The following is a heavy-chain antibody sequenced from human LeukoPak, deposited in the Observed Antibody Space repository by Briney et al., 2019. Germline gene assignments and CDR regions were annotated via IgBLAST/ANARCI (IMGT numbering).Heavy chain of an antibody. V-gene: IGHV4-59*01. CDR3: ARVKDGYNPWVDY. D-gene: IGHD5-24*01. Sequence: SETLSLTCTVSGGSISSYYWSWIRQPPGKGLEWIGYIYYSGSTNYNPSLKSRVTISVDTSKNQFSLKLSSVTAADTAVYYCARVKDGYNPWVDYWGQGTLVTVSS. CDR1: GGSISSYY. J-gene: IGHJ4*02. CDR2: IYYSGST.